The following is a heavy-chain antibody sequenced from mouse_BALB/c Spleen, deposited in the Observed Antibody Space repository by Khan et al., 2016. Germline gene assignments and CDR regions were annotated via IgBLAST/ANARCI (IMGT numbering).Heavy chain of an antibody. CDR2: ISTYYGDT. Sequence: QVQLQQSGAELVRPGVSVKISCKGSGYTFTDYAMHWVKQSHAKNLEWIGVISTYYGDTSYNQKFEGKATMTVDKSSSTAYMELARLTSEDSAIYYCAREGLNYDDAMDYWGQGTSVTVSA. D-gene: IGHD2-1*01. CDR3: AREGLNYDDAMDY. J-gene: IGHJ4*01. V-gene: IGHV1S137*01. CDR1: GYTFTDYA.